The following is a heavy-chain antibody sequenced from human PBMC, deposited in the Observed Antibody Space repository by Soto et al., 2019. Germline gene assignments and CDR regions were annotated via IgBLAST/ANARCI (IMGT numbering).Heavy chain of an antibody. J-gene: IGHJ4*02. D-gene: IGHD2-15*01. CDR1: GGSISSGGYY. CDR2: IYYSGST. CDR3: ARGVRVVAAYFDY. V-gene: IGHV4-31*03. Sequence: QVQLQESGPGLVKPPQTLSLTCTVSGGSISSGGYYWSWIRQHPGKGLEWIGYIYYSGSTYYNPSLKSRVTISVDTSKNQFSLKLSSVTAADTAVYYCARGVRVVAAYFDYWGQGTLVTVSS.